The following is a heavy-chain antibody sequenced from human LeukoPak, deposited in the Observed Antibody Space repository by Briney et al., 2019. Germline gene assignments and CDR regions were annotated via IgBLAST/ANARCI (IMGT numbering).Heavy chain of an antibody. CDR1: GGSISSGGYY. J-gene: IGHJ4*02. CDR3: ARARGQLWLPPDY. V-gene: IGHV4-31*03. D-gene: IGHD5-18*01. Sequence: SQTLSLTCTVSGGSISSGGYYWSWIRQHPGKGLEWIGYIYYSGSTNYNPSLKSRVTISVDTSKNQFSLKLSSVTAADTAVYYCARARGQLWLPPDYWGQGTLVTVSS. CDR2: IYYSGST.